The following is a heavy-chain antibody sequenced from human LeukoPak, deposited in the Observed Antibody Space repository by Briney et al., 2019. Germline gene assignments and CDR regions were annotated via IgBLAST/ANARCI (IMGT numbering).Heavy chain of an antibody. CDR1: GYSFSDYY. D-gene: IGHD6-19*01. V-gene: IGHV1-2*02. J-gene: IGHJ4*02. Sequence: ASVKVSCKASGYSFSDYYVHWVRQAPGQGLEWMGWIRPISGDTNYAQKFQGRVTMTSDTSISTAYVELRSLRHDDTAVYYCASRPDTSVAALWDYWGQGTLDTVSS. CDR3: ASRPDTSVAALWDY. CDR2: IRPISGDT.